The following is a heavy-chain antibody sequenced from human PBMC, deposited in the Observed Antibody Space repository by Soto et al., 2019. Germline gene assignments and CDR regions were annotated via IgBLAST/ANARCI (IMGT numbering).Heavy chain of an antibody. CDR1: GYTFTSYG. CDR3: AREVAWLRLNYYYGMDV. V-gene: IGHV1-18*04. D-gene: IGHD3-16*01. J-gene: IGHJ6*02. CDR2: ISAYNGNT. Sequence: ASVKVSCKASGYTFTSYGISWVRQAPGQGLEWMGWISAYNGNTNYAQKLQGRVTMTTDTSTSTAYMELRSLRSDDTAVYYCAREVAWLRLNYYYGMDVWGRGTTVTVSS.